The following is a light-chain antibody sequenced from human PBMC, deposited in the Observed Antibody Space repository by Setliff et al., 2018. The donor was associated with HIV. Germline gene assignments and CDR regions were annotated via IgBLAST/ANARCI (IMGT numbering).Light chain of an antibody. CDR3: NSYTSGNTLMI. Sequence: QSALAQPASESGTPGQSITISCTGTSSDSGSSNYVSWYQQHPCNAPKLIIFEVNNRPSGISNRFVGSKSGNTAALTISGLQAEDEADYYCNSYTSGNTLMIIGGGTKVTVL. CDR1: SSDSGSSNY. J-gene: IGLJ2*01. V-gene: IGLV2-14*01. CDR2: EVN.